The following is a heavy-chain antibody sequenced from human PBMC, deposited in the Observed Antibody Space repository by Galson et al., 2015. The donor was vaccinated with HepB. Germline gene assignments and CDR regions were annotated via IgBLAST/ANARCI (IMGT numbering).Heavy chain of an antibody. CDR1: GFTFDDYA. CDR2: ISWNSGSI. J-gene: IGHJ5*02. CDR3: AKDGVPAAIREGRWFDP. Sequence: SLRLSCAASGFTFDDYAMHWVWQAPGKGLEWVSGISWNSGSIGYADSVKGRFTISRDNAKNSLYLQMNSLRAEDTALYYCAKDGVPAAIREGRWFDPWGQGTLVTVSS. V-gene: IGHV3-9*01. D-gene: IGHD2-2*02.